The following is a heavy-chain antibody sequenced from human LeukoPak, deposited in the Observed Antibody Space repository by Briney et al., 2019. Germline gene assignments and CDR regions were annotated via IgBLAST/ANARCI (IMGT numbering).Heavy chain of an antibody. V-gene: IGHV4-30-4*08. CDR2: IYYSGST. D-gene: IGHD6-13*01. J-gene: IGHJ4*02. CDR3: ARERGGIPGYSSSFPG. Sequence: SETLSLTCTVSGGSISSGDYYWSWIRQPPGKGLEWIGYIYYSGSTYYNPSLKSRVTISVDTSKNQFSLKLSSVTAADTAVYYCARERGGIPGYSSSFPGWGQGTLVTVSS. CDR1: GGSISSGDYY.